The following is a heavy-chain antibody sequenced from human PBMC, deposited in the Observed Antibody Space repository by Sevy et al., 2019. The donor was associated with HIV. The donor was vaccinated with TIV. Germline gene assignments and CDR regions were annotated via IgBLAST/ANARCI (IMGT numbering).Heavy chain of an antibody. CDR1: GGSFSGYY. D-gene: IGHD5-12*01. V-gene: IGHV4-34*01. J-gene: IGHJ6*03. CDR3: ARGDGYNYYYYYYMDV. Sequence: SEILSLTCAVYGGSFSGYYWSWIRQPPGKGLEWIGEINHSGSTNYNPSLKSRVTISVDTSKNQFSLKLSSVTAADTAVYYCARGDGYNYYYYYYMDVWGKGTTVTVSS. CDR2: INHSGST.